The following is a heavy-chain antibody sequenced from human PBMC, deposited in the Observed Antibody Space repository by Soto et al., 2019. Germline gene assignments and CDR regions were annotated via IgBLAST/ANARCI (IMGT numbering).Heavy chain of an antibody. D-gene: IGHD3-10*01. V-gene: IGHV1-2*04. Sequence: AASVKVSCKASGYTFTGYYMHWVRQAPGQGLEWMGWINPNSGGTNYAQKFQGWVTMTRDTSISTAYMELSRLRSDDTAVYYCARGGPFYYGSGTTSYYYGMDVWGQGTTVTVSS. J-gene: IGHJ6*02. CDR2: INPNSGGT. CDR3: ARGGPFYYGSGTTSYYYGMDV. CDR1: GYTFTGYY.